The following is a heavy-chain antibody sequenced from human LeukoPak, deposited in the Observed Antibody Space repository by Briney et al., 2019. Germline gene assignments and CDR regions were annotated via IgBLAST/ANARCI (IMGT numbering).Heavy chain of an antibody. V-gene: IGHV1-24*01. J-gene: IGHJ4*02. CDR3: ATYAKLYESGRLVFGH. CDR2: FDPEEGET. D-gene: IGHD3-9*01. Sequence: ASVKVSCTVSGYTLTELSMHWVRQAPGKGLEWMGGFDPEEGETIYAQKFQGRVTMTEDTSTDTAYMELSSLRSEDTAVYYCATYAKLYESGRLVFGHGGQGTLVTVSS. CDR1: GYTLTELS.